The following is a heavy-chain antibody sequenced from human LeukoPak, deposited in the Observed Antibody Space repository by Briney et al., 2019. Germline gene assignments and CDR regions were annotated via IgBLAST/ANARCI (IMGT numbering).Heavy chain of an antibody. D-gene: IGHD3-10*01. CDR3: ARDSGSGHSDY. Sequence: ASVKVSCKGSGYNFTGYYIHWMRQAPGQGLEWLGWLNPKTGDTNYAQRFQGRVTMTRDSPTSTAYMELSRLRSDDTAVYYCARDSGSGHSDYWGQGTLVTVSS. V-gene: IGHV1-2*02. CDR2: LNPKTGDT. J-gene: IGHJ4*02. CDR1: GYNFTGYY.